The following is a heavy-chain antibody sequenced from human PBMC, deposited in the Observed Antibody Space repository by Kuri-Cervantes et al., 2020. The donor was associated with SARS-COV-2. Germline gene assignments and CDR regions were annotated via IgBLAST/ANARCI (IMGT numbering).Heavy chain of an antibody. J-gene: IGHJ4*02. D-gene: IGHD3-3*01. V-gene: IGHV4-34*01. CDR2: IHHSGTT. CDR1: GVSLSNHY. Sequence: SETLSLTCAVYGVSLSNHYWSWIRQSPGKGLEWIGEIHHSGTTNYNPSLKSRVTISLDTSKNQFSLKLKSMTAADTAVYYCAGGVTIFGVAQSFDDWGQGTLVTVSS. CDR3: AGGVTIFGVAQSFDD.